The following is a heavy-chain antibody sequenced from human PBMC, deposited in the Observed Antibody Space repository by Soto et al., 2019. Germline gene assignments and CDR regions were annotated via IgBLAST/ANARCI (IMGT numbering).Heavy chain of an antibody. Sequence: GGSLRLSCAASGFTFNTYHMNWVRQAPGRGLEWVTSISITSSYIYYGDSVKGRFTTSRDNRKNSLYLQMNSLRAEDTAVYYCARTMDLLTGFGSHEGFDIWGQGTMVTVSS. V-gene: IGHV3-21*01. CDR2: ISITSSYI. CDR3: ARTMDLLTGFGSHEGFDI. J-gene: IGHJ3*02. CDR1: GFTFNTYH. D-gene: IGHD3-9*01.